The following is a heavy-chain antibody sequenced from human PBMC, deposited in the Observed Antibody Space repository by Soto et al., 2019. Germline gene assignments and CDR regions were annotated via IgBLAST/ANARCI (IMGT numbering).Heavy chain of an antibody. J-gene: IGHJ2*01. Sequence: QVQLQQWGAGPLRPLETLSLTCGVSGGSFSGYYWAWIRQSPGKGLEWIGEINDRGSINYNPSLTSRVSTSVDTSKNHYSLHLRSVTAADTAVYYCARESHDILTGPPWVWYFDLWGRGTLVTVSS. V-gene: IGHV4-34*01. CDR3: ARESHDILTGPPWVWYFDL. CDR1: GGSFSGYY. D-gene: IGHD3-9*01. CDR2: INDRGSI.